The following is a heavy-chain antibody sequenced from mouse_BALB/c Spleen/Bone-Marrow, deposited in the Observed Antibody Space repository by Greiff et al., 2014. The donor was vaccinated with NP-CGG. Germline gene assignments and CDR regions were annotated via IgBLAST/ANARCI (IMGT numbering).Heavy chain of an antibody. Sequence: EVQLVQSGGGLVQPGGSLRLSCATSGFTFTDYYMSWVRQPPGKALEWLGFIRNKANGYTTEYSASVKGRFTISRDNSQSILYLQMNTLRAEDSATYYCAREELTGKDYWGQGTTLTVSS. CDR2: IRNKANGYTT. D-gene: IGHD4-1*01. J-gene: IGHJ2*01. CDR1: GFTFTDYY. CDR3: AREELTGKDY. V-gene: IGHV7-3*02.